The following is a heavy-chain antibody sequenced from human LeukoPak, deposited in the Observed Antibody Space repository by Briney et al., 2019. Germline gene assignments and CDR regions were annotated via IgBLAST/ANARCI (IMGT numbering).Heavy chain of an antibody. CDR3: TTDRDYGDYPEYYFDY. CDR2: IKSKTDGGTT. D-gene: IGHD4-17*01. J-gene: IGHJ4*02. Sequence: PGGSLRLSCAASRFTFSNAWMSWVRQAPGKGLGWVGHIKSKTDGGTTDYAAPVKGRFTISRDDSKNTLYLQMNSLRTEDTAVYYCTTDRDYGDYPEYYFDYWGQGTLVTVSS. CDR1: RFTFSNAW. V-gene: IGHV3-15*01.